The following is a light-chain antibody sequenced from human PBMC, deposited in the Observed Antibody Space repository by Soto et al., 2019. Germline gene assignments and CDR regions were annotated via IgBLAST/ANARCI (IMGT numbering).Light chain of an antibody. J-gene: IGKJ2*01. V-gene: IGKV3-11*01. Sequence: EIVLTQSPATLSLSPGERATLSCRASQSVSSYLAWYQQKPGQAPRLLIYDSSSRATGIPARFSGSGSGTDFNPPNSSLEPEDFAVYYWQQRGIGPAYTFGQGTKLEIK. CDR2: DSS. CDR1: QSVSSY. CDR3: QQRGIGPAYT.